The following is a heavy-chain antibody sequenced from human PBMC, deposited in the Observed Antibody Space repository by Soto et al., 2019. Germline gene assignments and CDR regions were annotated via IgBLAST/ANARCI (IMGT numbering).Heavy chain of an antibody. D-gene: IGHD3-10*01. CDR2: ISYDGSNK. Sequence: GGSLRLSFEASGFTFSSYAMHWVRQAPGKGLEWVAVISYDGSNKYYADSVKGRFTISRDNSKNTPYLQMNSLRAEDTAVYYCARDGDYYGSGSYYAYWGQGTLVTVSS. J-gene: IGHJ4*02. CDR3: ARDGDYYGSGSYYAY. V-gene: IGHV3-30-3*01. CDR1: GFTFSSYA.